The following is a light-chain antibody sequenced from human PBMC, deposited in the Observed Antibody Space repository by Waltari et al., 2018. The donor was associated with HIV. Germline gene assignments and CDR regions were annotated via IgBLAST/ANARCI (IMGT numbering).Light chain of an antibody. CDR1: QGISSN. CDR3: QHLNSFPPFT. V-gene: IGKV1-9*01. J-gene: IGKJ3*01. Sequence: DFQLTQSPSFLSANVGKRIVITCRASQGISSNLARYQQKPGLAPKLLIYAASSLPSGVPSRFSGGGSGTQFTLTIRNLQPEDFATYYCQHLNSFPPFTFGPGTTVDVK. CDR2: AAS.